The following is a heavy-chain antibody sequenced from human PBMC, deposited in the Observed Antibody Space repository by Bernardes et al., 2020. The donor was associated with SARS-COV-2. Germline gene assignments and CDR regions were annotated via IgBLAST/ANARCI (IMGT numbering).Heavy chain of an antibody. CDR2: IYYSGTT. D-gene: IGHD2-2*01. CDR3: ARHQYQNWFDP. V-gene: IGHV4-59*08. J-gene: IGHJ5*02. CDR1: GASIKYYY. Sequence: SGTLSLTCTVSGASIKYYYYSWIRQPPGKGLEWIGYIYYSGTTNYSPSLKSRVSISIDTSKDQFSLKLSSVTAADTAVYYCARHQYQNWFDPWGQGTLVTVSS.